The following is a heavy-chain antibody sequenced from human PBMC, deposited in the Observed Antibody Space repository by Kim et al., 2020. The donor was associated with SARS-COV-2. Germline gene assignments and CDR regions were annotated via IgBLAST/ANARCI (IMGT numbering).Heavy chain of an antibody. D-gene: IGHD6-13*01. J-gene: IGHJ4*02. CDR3: AREGYSSSWVVDY. V-gene: IGHV4-59*01. Sequence: NPSLKSRVTISVDTSKNQFSLKLSSVTAADTAVYYCAREGYSSSWVVDYWGQGTLVTVSS.